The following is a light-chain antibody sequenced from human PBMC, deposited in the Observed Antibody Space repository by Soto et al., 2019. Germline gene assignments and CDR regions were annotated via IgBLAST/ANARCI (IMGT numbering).Light chain of an antibody. CDR3: QHYGRSPPSWT. Sequence: EIVLTQSPGTLSLSPGERATLSCRASQSVSSNYLAWYQQKPGQPPRLLISDASSRATGIPDRFSGSGSGTDFTLTISGLEAEDFAVYYCQHYGRSPPSWTFGQGNQVEIK. CDR1: QSVSSNY. CDR2: DAS. J-gene: IGKJ1*01. V-gene: IGKV3-20*01.